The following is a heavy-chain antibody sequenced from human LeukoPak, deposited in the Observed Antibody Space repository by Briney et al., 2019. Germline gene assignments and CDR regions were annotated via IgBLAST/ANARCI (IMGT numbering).Heavy chain of an antibody. CDR1: GGSFSGYY. D-gene: IGHD2-21*01. CDR2: INHSGST. J-gene: IGHJ4*02. Sequence: SETLSLTCAVYGGSFSGYYWSWIRQPPGKGLEWIGEINHSGSTNHNPSLKSRVTISVDTSKNQFSLKLSSVTAADTAVYYCARVWDCGGDCYSYFDYWGQGTLVTVSS. V-gene: IGHV4-34*01. CDR3: ARVWDCGGDCYSYFDY.